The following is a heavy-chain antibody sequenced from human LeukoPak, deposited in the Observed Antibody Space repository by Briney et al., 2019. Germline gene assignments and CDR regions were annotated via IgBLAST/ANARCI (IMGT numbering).Heavy chain of an antibody. J-gene: IGHJ3*02. CDR2: IYYSGST. CDR3: ARSYSSGWADAFDI. D-gene: IGHD6-19*01. CDR1: GGSFSGYY. V-gene: IGHV4-59*01. Sequence: PSETLSLTCAVYGGSFSGYYWSWIRQPPGKGLEWIGYIYYSGSTNYNPSLKSRVTILVDTSKNQFSLKLSSVTAADTAVYYCARSYSSGWADAFDIWGQGTMVTVSS.